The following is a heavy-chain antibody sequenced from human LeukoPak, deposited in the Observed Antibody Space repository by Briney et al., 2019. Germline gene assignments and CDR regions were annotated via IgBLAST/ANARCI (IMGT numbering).Heavy chain of an antibody. D-gene: IGHD3-10*01. CDR3: ARVYYGSGSYYNWFDP. CDR1: AGSFSGNY. J-gene: IGHJ5*02. CDR2: INHSGST. Sequence: PSETLSLTCAVYAGSFSGNYWSWIRQPPGKGLEWIGEINHSGSTNYNPSLKSRVTISVDTSKNQFSLKLNSVTAADTAVFYCARVYYGSGSYYNWFDPWGQGTLVTVSS. V-gene: IGHV4-34*01.